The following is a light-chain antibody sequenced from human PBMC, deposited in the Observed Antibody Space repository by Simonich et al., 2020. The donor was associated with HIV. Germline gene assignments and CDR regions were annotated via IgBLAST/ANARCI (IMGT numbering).Light chain of an antibody. J-gene: IGKJ1*01. CDR1: QSVSSN. Sequence: EIVMTQSPATLSVSPGERATLSCRASQSVSSNLAWYEQKPGQAPRLLIYGASTRATGIPARFSGSWSWTEFTLTISSLQPEDFATYYCQQSYSSPRTFGQGTKVEIK. V-gene: IGKV3-15*01. CDR3: QQSYSSPRT. CDR2: GAS.